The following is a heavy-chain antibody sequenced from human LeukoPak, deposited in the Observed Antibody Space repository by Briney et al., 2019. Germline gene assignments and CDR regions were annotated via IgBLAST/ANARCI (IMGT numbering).Heavy chain of an antibody. CDR3: ATPVPGCGALDV. Sequence: ASMKVSCKASGYTFTDYYVDWVRQAPGQGLEWMGWINPDSGDTHYALKFQGRVTMTGDTSLSIVQMELRSLTADDTAMYYCATPVPGCGALDVWGQGTMVTVSS. V-gene: IGHV1-2*02. CDR1: GYTFTDYY. D-gene: IGHD3-9*01. CDR2: INPDSGDT. J-gene: IGHJ3*01.